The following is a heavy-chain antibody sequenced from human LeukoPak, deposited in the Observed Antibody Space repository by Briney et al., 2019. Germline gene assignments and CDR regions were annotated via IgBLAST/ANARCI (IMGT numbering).Heavy chain of an antibody. CDR2: LRYDGSNK. CDR3: AKNGPSPYRYYMDV. J-gene: IGHJ6*03. D-gene: IGHD2-8*01. CDR1: GFTFSSYD. Sequence: GGSLRLSCAASGFTFSSYDMHWVRQAPGKGLEWVALLRYDGSNKYYADSVKGRFTISRVTSRNTLYLQMISLRTEDTAVYYCAKNGPSPYRYYMDVWGKGTTVTISS. V-gene: IGHV3-30*02.